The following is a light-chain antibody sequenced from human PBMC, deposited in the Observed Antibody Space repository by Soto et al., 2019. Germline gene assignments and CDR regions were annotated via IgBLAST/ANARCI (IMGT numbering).Light chain of an antibody. CDR3: HQTNSFRFT. CDR2: TAS. CDR1: QGISRW. J-gene: IGKJ3*01. V-gene: IGKV1-12*01. Sequence: IQMTQSPSSVSASVGDRVTITCRARQGISRWLAWYQQKPGKAPKLLIYTASRSQSGTPSRFSGSASRTDFTLTISSLQPDDSATYSCHQTNSFRFTFGPGTQVDIK.